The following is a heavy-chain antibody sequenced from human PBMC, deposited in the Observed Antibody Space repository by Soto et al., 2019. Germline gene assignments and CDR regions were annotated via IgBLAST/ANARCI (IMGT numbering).Heavy chain of an antibody. CDR1: GYTFTGYY. D-gene: IGHD6-19*01. CDR3: ATRSGSGWYWAFDI. V-gene: IGHV1-2*04. CDR2: INPNSGGT. Sequence: ASVKVSCKASGYTFTGYYMHWVRQAPGQGLEWMGWINPNSGGTNYAQKFQGWVTMTRDTSISTAYMELSRLRSDDTAVYYCATRSGSGWYWAFDIWGQGTMVTVS. J-gene: IGHJ3*02.